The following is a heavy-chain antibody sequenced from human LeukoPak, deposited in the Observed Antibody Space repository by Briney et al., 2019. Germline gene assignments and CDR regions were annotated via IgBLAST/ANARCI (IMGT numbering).Heavy chain of an antibody. J-gene: IGHJ6*03. Sequence: PSETLSLTCTVSGGSISSYYWSWIRQPAGKGLEWIGRIYTSGSTNYNPSLKSRVTMSVDTSKNQFSLKLSSVTAAETAVYYCARELVRAATLGYYYYYYMDVWGKGTTVTVSS. CDR3: ARELVRAATLGYYYYYYMDV. CDR1: GGSISSYY. V-gene: IGHV4-4*07. CDR2: IYTSGST. D-gene: IGHD2-2*01.